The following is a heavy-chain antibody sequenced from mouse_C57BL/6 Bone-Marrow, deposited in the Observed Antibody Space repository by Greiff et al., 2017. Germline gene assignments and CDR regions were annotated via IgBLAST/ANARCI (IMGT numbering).Heavy chain of an antibody. CDR2: IYPTSGRT. J-gene: IGHJ2*01. CDR1: GYTFTSYW. Sequence: VQLQPSGAELVKPGASVKMSCKASGYTFTSYWITWVKQRPGQGLEWIGDIYPTSGRTNYNEKLKSKAILTVDTSSNTANMQLSSMTSEDSAVFYCARSGPLGRTLDYWGQGTTLTVSS. D-gene: IGHD4-1*01. V-gene: IGHV1-55*01. CDR3: ARSGPLGRTLDY.